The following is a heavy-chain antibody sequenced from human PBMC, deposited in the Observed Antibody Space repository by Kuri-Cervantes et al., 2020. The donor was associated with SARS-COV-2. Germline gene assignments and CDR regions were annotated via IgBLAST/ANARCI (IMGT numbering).Heavy chain of an antibody. CDR2: IYYSGST. V-gene: IGHV4-39*07. D-gene: IGHD6-13*01. CDR3: ARDGGSSWDFDY. J-gene: IGHJ4*02. Sequence: ESLKISCTVSGGSISSSSYYWGRIRQPPGKGLEWIGSIYYSGSTNYNPSLKSRVTISVDTSKNQFSLKLSSVTAADTAVYYCARDGGSSWDFDYWGQGTLVTVSS. CDR1: GGSISSSSYY.